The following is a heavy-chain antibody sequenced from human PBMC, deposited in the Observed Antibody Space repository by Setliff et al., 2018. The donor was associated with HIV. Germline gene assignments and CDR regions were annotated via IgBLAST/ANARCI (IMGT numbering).Heavy chain of an antibody. CDR1: GFTFRDYP. D-gene: IGHD7-27*01. J-gene: IGHJ3*01. Sequence: LRLSCAASGFTFRDYPIHWVRQAPGKGLEWVSLISYDGNDQYYVGSVQGRFTISRDNSKNTVYLQMNSLRVEDTAVYYCVRALTGAGTFDVWGQGTMVTVSS. V-gene: IGHV3-30*04. CDR2: ISYDGNDQ. CDR3: VRALTGAGTFDV.